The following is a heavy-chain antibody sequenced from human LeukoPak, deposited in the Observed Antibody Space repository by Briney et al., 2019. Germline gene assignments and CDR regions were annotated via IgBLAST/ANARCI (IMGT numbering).Heavy chain of an antibody. D-gene: IGHD3-22*01. CDR2: IGGSGGST. V-gene: IGHV3-23*01. CDR3: AKGAPRIYYDSSGYNY. J-gene: IGHJ4*02. Sequence: GGSLRLSCAASGFTFSSYAMSWVRQAPGKGLEWVSAIGGSGGSTYYADSVKGRFTISSDNSKNTLYLQMNSLRAEDTAVYYCAKGAPRIYYDSSGYNYWGQGTLVTVSS. CDR1: GFTFSSYA.